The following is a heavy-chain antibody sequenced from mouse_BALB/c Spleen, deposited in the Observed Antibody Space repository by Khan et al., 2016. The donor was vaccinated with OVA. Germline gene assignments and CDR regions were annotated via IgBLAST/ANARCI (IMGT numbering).Heavy chain of an antibody. D-gene: IGHD2-14*01. V-gene: IGHV1-26*01. CDR1: GYSFTLYY. J-gene: IGHJ3*01. CDR2: VNPNTDNI. Sequence: VQLQQSGPDLVKPGASVKLSCKASGYSFTLYYMSWVKQSHGKSLEWIGRVNPNTDNINYNQEFKGKAILTVDKSSNTAYMELRSLTSEDSAVYFCARRYDFFASWGQGTLVTVSA. CDR3: ARRYDFFAS.